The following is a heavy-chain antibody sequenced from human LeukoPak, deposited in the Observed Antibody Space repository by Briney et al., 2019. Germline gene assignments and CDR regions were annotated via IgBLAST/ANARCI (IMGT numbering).Heavy chain of an antibody. CDR1: GFTFSSYA. V-gene: IGHV3-23*01. J-gene: IGHJ4*02. CDR2: ISGSGGST. CDR3: VRVWGHSGYDYFPFDY. D-gene: IGHD5-12*01. Sequence: GGSLRLSCAASGFTFSSYAMSWVRQAPGKGLEWVSAISGSGGSTYYADSMKGRFTISRDNAKNSLYLQMNSLRAEDTAMYYCVRVWGHSGYDYFPFDYWGQGTLVTVSS.